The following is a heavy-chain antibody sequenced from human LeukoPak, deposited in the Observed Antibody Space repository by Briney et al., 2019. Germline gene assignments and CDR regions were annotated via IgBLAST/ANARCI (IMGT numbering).Heavy chain of an antibody. J-gene: IGHJ4*02. V-gene: IGHV4-34*01. CDR1: GGSFSGYY. D-gene: IGHD5-18*01. CDR2: INHSGST. Sequence: SETLSLTCAVYGGSFSGYYWSWIRQPPGKGLEWIGEINHSGSTNYNPSLKSRVTISVDTSKNQFSLKLSSVTAADTAVYYCAREGVDTAGYWGQGTLVTVSS. CDR3: AREGVDTAGY.